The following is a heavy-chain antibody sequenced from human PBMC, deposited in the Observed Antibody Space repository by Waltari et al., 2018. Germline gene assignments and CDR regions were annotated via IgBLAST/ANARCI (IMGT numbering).Heavy chain of an antibody. CDR2: INPSGGST. CDR1: GYTFTSYY. J-gene: IGHJ3*02. Sequence: QVQLVQSGAEVKKPGASVKVSCKASGYTFTSYYMHWVRQAPGQGLEWMGIINPSGGSTSYSQKFQGRVTMTRDTSTSTVYMELSSLRSEDTAVYYCARDFRADGSYYEEYWAFDICGQGTMVTVSS. CDR3: ARDFRADGSYYEEYWAFDI. V-gene: IGHV1-46*01. D-gene: IGHD1-26*01.